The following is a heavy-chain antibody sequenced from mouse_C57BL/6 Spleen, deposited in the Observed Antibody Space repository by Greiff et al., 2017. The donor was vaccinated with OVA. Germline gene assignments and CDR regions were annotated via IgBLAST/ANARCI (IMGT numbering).Heavy chain of an antibody. CDR3: TTSPRYGSSHWYFDV. D-gene: IGHD1-1*01. V-gene: IGHV14-4*01. J-gene: IGHJ1*03. CDR1: GFNIKDDY. CDR2: IDPENGDP. Sequence: EVQLQQSGAELVRPGASVKLSCTASGFNIKDDYMHWVKQRPEQGLEWIGWIDPENGDPEYASKFQGKATITADTSSNTAYLQLSSLTSEDTAVYYCTTSPRYGSSHWYFDVWGTGTTVTVSS.